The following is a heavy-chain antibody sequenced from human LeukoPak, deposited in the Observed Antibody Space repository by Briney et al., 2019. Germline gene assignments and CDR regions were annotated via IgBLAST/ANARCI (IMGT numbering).Heavy chain of an antibody. D-gene: IGHD5-12*01. Sequence: KTSETLSLTCTVSGGSISSGGYYWSWIRQPPGKGLECIGYIYYSGSTNYNPSLKSRVTISVDTSKNQFSLKLSSVTAADTALYYCARNGYRVTGYYYYFDVWGKGTTVTVSS. V-gene: IGHV4-61*08. CDR3: ARNGYRVTGYYYYFDV. CDR2: IYYSGST. CDR1: GGSISSGGYY. J-gene: IGHJ6*03.